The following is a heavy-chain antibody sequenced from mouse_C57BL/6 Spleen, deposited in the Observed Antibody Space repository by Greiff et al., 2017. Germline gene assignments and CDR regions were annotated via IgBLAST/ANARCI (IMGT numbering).Heavy chain of an antibody. CDR3: ARDYYGSSYFYYAMDY. D-gene: IGHD1-1*01. CDR2: ISSGSSTI. CDR1: GFTFSDYG. Sequence: EVQLVESGGGLVKPGGSLKLSCAASGFTFSDYGMHWVRQAPEKGLEWVAYISSGSSTIYYADTVKGRFTISRDNAKHTLFLQMTSLRSEDTAMYYCARDYYGSSYFYYAMDYWGQGTSVTVSS. J-gene: IGHJ4*01. V-gene: IGHV5-17*01.